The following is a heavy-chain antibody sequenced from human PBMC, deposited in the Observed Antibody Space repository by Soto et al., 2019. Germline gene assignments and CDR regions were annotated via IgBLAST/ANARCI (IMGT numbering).Heavy chain of an antibody. CDR2: ISGSGGST. D-gene: IGHD3-10*01. V-gene: IGHV3-23*01. Sequence: GGSLRLSCAASGFTFSSYAMSWVRQAPGKGLEWVSAISGSGGSTYYADSVKGRFTISRDNSKNTLYLQMNSLRAEDTAVYYCAKREGPYGSGAPDFDYWGQGTLVTVSS. CDR1: GFTFSSYA. CDR3: AKREGPYGSGAPDFDY. J-gene: IGHJ4*02.